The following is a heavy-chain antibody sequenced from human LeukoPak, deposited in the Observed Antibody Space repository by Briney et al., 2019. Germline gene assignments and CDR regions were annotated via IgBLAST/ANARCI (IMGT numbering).Heavy chain of an antibody. Sequence: PGGSLRLSCAASGFNVSSKYMSWVRQAPGKGLEWLSIIYSGGSTYYANSVKGRFTISRDKSKSTLYLQMNSLRVDDSAVYYCTRGDAAMVKNLNYWGQGTLVTVSS. CDR3: TRGDAAMVKNLNY. CDR1: GFNVSSKY. V-gene: IGHV3-53*01. D-gene: IGHD5-18*01. CDR2: IYSGGST. J-gene: IGHJ4*02.